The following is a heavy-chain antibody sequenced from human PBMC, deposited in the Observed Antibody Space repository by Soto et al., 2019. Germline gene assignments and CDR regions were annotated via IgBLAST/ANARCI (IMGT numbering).Heavy chain of an antibody. CDR3: ARTVSMIHGYNWFDP. V-gene: IGHV1-18*04. CDR1: GYTFTSYG. Sequence: VSSVKVSCKASGYTFTSYGISWVRQAPGQGLEWMGWISAYNGNTNYAQKLQGRVTMTTDTSTSTAYMELRSLRSDDTAVYYCARTVSMIHGYNWFDPWGQGTLVPVSS. D-gene: IGHD3-22*01. CDR2: ISAYNGNT. J-gene: IGHJ5*02.